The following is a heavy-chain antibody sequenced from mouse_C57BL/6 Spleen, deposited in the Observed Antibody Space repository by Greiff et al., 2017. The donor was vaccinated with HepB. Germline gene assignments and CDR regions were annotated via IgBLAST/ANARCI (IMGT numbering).Heavy chain of an antibody. Sequence: VQLQQPGAELVRPGSSVKLSCKASGYTFTSYWMHWVKQRPIQGLEWIGNIDPSDSETHYNQKFKDKATLTVDKSSSTAYMQLSSLTSEDSAVYYCASSLSTVVAKAYWGQGTLVTVSA. V-gene: IGHV1-52*01. CDR2: IDPSDSET. D-gene: IGHD1-1*01. J-gene: IGHJ3*01. CDR3: ASSLSTVVAKAY. CDR1: GYTFTSYW.